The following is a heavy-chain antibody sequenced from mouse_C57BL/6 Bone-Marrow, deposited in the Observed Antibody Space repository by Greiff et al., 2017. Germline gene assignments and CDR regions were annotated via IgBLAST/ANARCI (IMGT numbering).Heavy chain of an antibody. CDR1: GYTFTSYW. D-gene: IGHD2-4*01. CDR3: ARRDYYDYDWGYAMDY. V-gene: IGHV1-64*01. Sequence: LQQPGAELVKPGASVKLSCKASGYTFTSYWMHWVKQRPGQGIEWIGMIHPNSGSTNYNEKFKSKATLTVDKSSSTAYKQLSSLTSEDSAVYYCARRDYYDYDWGYAMDYWGQGTSVTVSS. CDR2: IHPNSGST. J-gene: IGHJ4*01.